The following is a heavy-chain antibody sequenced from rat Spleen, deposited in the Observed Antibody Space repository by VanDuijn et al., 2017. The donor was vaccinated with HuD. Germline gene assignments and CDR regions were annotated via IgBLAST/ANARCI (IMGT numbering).Heavy chain of an antibody. V-gene: IGHV5-19*01. CDR3: VKEANYGGLMDA. D-gene: IGHD1-11*01. J-gene: IGHJ4*01. CDR1: GFTFSNYG. Sequence: EVQLVESGGGLVQPGRSMKLSCAASGFTFSNYGMHWIRQAPTKGLEWVASISPSGGSTYYRDSVRGRFTISRENAENTVYLQMNSLRSEDTATYYCVKEANYGGLMDAWGQGASVTVSS. CDR2: ISPSGGST.